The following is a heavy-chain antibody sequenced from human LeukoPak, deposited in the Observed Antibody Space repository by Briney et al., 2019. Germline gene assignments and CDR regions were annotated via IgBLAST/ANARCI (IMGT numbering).Heavy chain of an antibody. CDR3: ARADIVVVPAAADAFDI. CDR1: GGSISSGDYY. D-gene: IGHD2-2*01. J-gene: IGHJ3*02. Sequence: SQTLSFTCTVSGGSISSGDYYWSWIRQPPGKGLEWIGYIYYSGSTYYNPSLKSRVTISVDTSKNQFSLKLSSVTAADAAVYYCARADIVVVPAAADAFDIWGQGTMVTVSS. V-gene: IGHV4-30-4*08. CDR2: IYYSGST.